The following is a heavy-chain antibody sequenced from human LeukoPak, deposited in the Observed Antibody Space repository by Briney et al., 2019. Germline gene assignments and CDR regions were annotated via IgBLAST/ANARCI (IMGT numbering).Heavy chain of an antibody. CDR1: GYTFTSYD. Sequence: ASVNVSCKASGYTFTSYDINWVRQATGQGLEWMGWMNPNSGNTGYAQKFQGRVTMTRNTSISTAYMELSSLRSEDTAVYYCARGHSPVLRFLEWLPAYYMDVWGKGTTGTVSS. CDR3: ARGHSPVLRFLEWLPAYYMDV. J-gene: IGHJ6*03. V-gene: IGHV1-8*01. CDR2: MNPNSGNT. D-gene: IGHD3-3*01.